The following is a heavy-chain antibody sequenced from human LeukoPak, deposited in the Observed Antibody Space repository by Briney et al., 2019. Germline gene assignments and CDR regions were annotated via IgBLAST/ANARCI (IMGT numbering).Heavy chain of an antibody. Sequence: GGSLRLSCAASEFSVGSNYMNWVRQVPGKGLEWVSSISSSSSYIYYADSVKGRFTISRDNAKNSLYLQMNSLRAEDTAVYYCARDDYGGIDYWGQGTLVTVSS. V-gene: IGHV3-21*01. CDR2: ISSSSSYI. J-gene: IGHJ4*02. D-gene: IGHD4-17*01. CDR1: EFSVGSNY. CDR3: ARDDYGGIDY.